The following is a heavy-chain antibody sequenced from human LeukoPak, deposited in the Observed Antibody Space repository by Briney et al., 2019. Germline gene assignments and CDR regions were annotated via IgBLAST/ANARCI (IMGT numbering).Heavy chain of an antibody. CDR1: GFTFSSYS. D-gene: IGHD6-19*01. CDR2: ISSSSSTI. CDR3: AREGLYSSGWTFDY. J-gene: IGHJ4*02. V-gene: IGHV3-48*02. Sequence: GGSQRLSCGASGFTFSSYSMKWVRQAPGKGLEWVSYISSSSSTIYYADSVKGRFTISRDDAKNSLYLQMNSLRDEDTAVYYCAREGLYSSGWTFDYWGQGTLVTVSS.